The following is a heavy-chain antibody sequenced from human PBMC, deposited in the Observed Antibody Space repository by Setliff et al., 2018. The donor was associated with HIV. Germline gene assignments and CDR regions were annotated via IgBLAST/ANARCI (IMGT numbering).Heavy chain of an antibody. D-gene: IGHD5-12*01. CDR3: ARMRLDGGYSYDY. CDR1: GGSISSGSYY. Sequence: SETLSLTCTVSGGSISSGSYYWSWIRQPAGKGLDWVGHIFTSGSTNYNPSLKSRVTISVDTSKNLFSLKLSSVTAADTGVYYCARMRLDGGYSYDYWGQGTLVTVS. CDR2: IFTSGST. J-gene: IGHJ4*02. V-gene: IGHV4-61*09.